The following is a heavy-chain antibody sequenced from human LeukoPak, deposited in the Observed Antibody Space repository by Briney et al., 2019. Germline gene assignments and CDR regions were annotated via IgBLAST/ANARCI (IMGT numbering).Heavy chain of an antibody. V-gene: IGHV1-24*01. CDR1: GYTLTELS. CDR3: ATEYYYDSSGYYWNWFDP. D-gene: IGHD3-22*01. Sequence: GASVKVSCKVSGYTLTELSMHWVRQAPGKGLEWMGGFDPEDGETIYAQKFQGRVTMTEDTSTDTAYMELSSLRSEDTAVYYCATEYYYDSSGYYWNWFDPWGQGTLVTVSS. J-gene: IGHJ5*02. CDR2: FDPEDGET.